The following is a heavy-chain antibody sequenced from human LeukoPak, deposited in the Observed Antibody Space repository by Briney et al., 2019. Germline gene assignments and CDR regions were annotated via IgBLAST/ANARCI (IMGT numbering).Heavy chain of an antibody. Sequence: SETLSLTCSVSGGSISSSSCYWGWIRQPPGKGLEWIGTIYYGGRTYYNPSLKSRVTMPVDTSKNQFSLKLSSVTAADTAIYYCATSVTSSSGWYYGYWGQGSLVTVSS. CDR3: ATSVTSSSGWYYGY. J-gene: IGHJ4*02. D-gene: IGHD6-19*01. CDR2: IYYGGRT. V-gene: IGHV4-39*01. CDR1: GGSISSSSCY.